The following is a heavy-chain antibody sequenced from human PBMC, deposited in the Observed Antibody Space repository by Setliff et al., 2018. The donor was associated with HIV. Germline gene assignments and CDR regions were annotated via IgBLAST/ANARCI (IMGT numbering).Heavy chain of an antibody. Sequence: PSETLSLTCAVSGDSINSRYWWSWVRQPPGKGLEWIGEIFQSYTTNYNPSLKSRVTISVDKSKNQLSLNVWSVTAADTAVYYCGRTIXXADAFDIWGQGTMVTVSS. CDR3: GRTIXXADAFDI. CDR1: GDSINSRYW. J-gene: IGHJ3*02. D-gene: IGHD2-21*01. CDR2: IFQSYTT. V-gene: IGHV4-4*02.